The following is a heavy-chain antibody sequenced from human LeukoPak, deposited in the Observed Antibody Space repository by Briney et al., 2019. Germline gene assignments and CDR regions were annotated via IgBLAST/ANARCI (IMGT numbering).Heavy chain of an antibody. J-gene: IGHJ4*02. CDR3: ARDRMGYVDTGYFDY. CDR1: GFTFDDYG. V-gene: IGHV3-20*04. CDR2: INWNGGST. Sequence: RTGGSLRLSCAASGFTFDDYGMSWVRQAPGKGLEWVSGINWNGGSTGYADPVKGRFTISRDNAKNSLYLQMNSQRAEDTALYYCARDRMGYVDTGYFDYWGQGTLVTVS. D-gene: IGHD5-18*01.